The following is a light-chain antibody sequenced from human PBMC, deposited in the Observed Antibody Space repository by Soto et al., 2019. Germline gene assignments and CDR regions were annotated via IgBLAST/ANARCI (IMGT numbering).Light chain of an antibody. V-gene: IGLV2-14*01. CDR2: DVT. CDR3: SSYTSFKTLV. CDR1: SSDVGGYKY. Sequence: QSALTQPASVSESPGQSITISCTGSSSDVGGYKYVSWYQQHPGKAPKLLIYDVTNRPSGVSNRFSGSKSGYTASLTISGLQSEAEADYYCSSYTSFKTLVFGTGTKVTVL. J-gene: IGLJ1*01.